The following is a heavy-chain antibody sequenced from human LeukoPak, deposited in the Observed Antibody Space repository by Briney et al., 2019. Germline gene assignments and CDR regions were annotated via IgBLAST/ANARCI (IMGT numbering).Heavy chain of an antibody. CDR1: GFTFSSYA. Sequence: GGSLRLSCSASGFTFSSYAMHWVRQAPGKGLEYASAISSNGGSTNYADSVKDRFTISRDNSKNTLYLQMSSLRAEDTAVYYCAKAGSGSYYKSRSGMDVWGKGTTVIVSS. D-gene: IGHD3-10*01. CDR3: AKAGSGSYYKSRSGMDV. CDR2: ISSNGGST. J-gene: IGHJ6*04. V-gene: IGHV3-64D*06.